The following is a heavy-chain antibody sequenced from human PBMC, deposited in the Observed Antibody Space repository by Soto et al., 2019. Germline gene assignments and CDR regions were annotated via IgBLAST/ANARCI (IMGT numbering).Heavy chain of an antibody. CDR2: INQDGSSK. CDR3: VRDIRGSSSTN. D-gene: IGHD6-13*01. CDR1: GFTFGGYW. Sequence: EVQLVESGGGLAQPGGSLSPPFAASGFTFGGYWWSWVGKAPGKGLGWVATINQDGSSKSYVDSVKGLFTISRDNAKNSLYLQMNGLRAEDTAVYYCVRDIRGSSSTNWGQGTLLTVSS. J-gene: IGHJ4*02. V-gene: IGHV3-7*01.